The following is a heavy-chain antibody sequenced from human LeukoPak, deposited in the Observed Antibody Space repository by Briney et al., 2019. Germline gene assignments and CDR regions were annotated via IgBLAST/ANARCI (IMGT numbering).Heavy chain of an antibody. Sequence: GGSLRLSCTASGFTFDDHSMSWVRQAPGKGLGWVGFIRSKAYAGTTEYAASVKGRFTISRDDSKSIAYLQMNSLKTEDTAVYYCTRDGRPYYYGSGSRSWFDPWGQGTLVTVSS. V-gene: IGHV3-49*04. J-gene: IGHJ5*02. D-gene: IGHD3-10*01. CDR2: IRSKAYAGTT. CDR1: GFTFDDHS. CDR3: TRDGRPYYYGSGSRSWFDP.